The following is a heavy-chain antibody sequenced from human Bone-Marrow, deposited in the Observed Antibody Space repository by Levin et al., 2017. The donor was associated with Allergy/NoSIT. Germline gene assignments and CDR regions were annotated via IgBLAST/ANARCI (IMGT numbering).Heavy chain of an antibody. D-gene: IGHD4-11*01. CDR2: ISSGGGKI. Sequence: PGGSLRLSCAGAGFGFSSYDIHWVRQAPGKGLEWISSISSGGGKIFYAASARGRFTISRDKTGNSVNLQMNSLRSEDTAVYYCTRETTLITHDGWGWYFDLWGRGSLVIVSS. CDR3: TRETTLITHDGWGWYFDL. J-gene: IGHJ2*01. CDR1: GFGFSSYD. V-gene: IGHV3-48*03.